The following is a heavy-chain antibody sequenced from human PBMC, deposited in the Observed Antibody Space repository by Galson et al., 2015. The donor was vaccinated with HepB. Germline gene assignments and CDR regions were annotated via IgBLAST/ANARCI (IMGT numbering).Heavy chain of an antibody. Sequence: SVKVSCKASGYTFTSYYMHWVRQAPGQGLEWMGIINPSGGSTSYAQKFQGRVTMTRDTSTSTVYMELRSLRSDDTAVYYCARMGYDFWSGYFGYYYYMDVWGKGTTVTVSS. CDR3: ARMGYDFWSGYFGYYYYMDV. CDR1: GYTFTSYY. J-gene: IGHJ6*03. CDR2: INPSGGST. V-gene: IGHV1-46*01. D-gene: IGHD3-3*01.